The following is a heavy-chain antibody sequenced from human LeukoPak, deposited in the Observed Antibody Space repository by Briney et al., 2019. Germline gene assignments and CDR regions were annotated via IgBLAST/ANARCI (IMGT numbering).Heavy chain of an antibody. CDR3: ARDRTCSGGSCYLDY. Sequence: GGALRLSCAASGFTFRRYGMSWVRQAPEKGLEWVSAISGSGSSTYYGDSVKGRFTISRDNSKNTLYLQMNSLRAEDTAVYYCARDRTCSGGSCYLDYWGQGTLVTVSS. D-gene: IGHD2-15*01. CDR1: GFTFRRYG. CDR2: ISGSGSST. J-gene: IGHJ4*02. V-gene: IGHV3-23*01.